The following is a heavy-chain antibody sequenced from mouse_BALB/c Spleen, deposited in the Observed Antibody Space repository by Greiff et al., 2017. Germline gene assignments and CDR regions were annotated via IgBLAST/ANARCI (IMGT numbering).Heavy chain of an antibody. CDR1: GFNIKDTY. CDR2: IDPANGNT. Sequence: EVQLQQSGAELVKPGASVKLSCTASGFNIKDTYMHWVKQRPEQGLEWIGRIDPANGNTKYDPKFQGKATITADTSSNTAYLQLSSLTSEDTAVYYCARSYDPYWYFDVWGAGTTVTVS. V-gene: IGHV14-3*02. CDR3: ARSYDPYWYFDV. D-gene: IGHD2-3*01. J-gene: IGHJ1*01.